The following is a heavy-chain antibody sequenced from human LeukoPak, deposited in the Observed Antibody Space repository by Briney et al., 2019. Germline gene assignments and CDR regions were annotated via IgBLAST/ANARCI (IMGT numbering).Heavy chain of an antibody. Sequence: GGSLRLSCAASGFTFRSYGMSWVRQAPGKGLEWVGFIRSKAYGGTTEYAASVKGRFTISRDDSKSIAYLQMNSLKTEDTAVYYCTRDQTPYYWGQGTLVTVSS. CDR2: IRSKAYGGTT. CDR3: TRDQTPYY. V-gene: IGHV3-49*04. CDR1: GFTFRSYG. J-gene: IGHJ4*02.